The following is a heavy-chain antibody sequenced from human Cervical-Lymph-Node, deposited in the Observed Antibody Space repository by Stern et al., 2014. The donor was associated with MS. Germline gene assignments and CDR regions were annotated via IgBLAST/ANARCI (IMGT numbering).Heavy chain of an antibody. CDR2: IYPSDSDT. CDR1: GYTFSNFW. D-gene: IGHD3-22*01. CDR3: VRRRDSAGYDTFDL. Sequence: EVHLVESGAEVKKPGESLKISCRTSGYTFSNFWIGWVRQVPGKGLEWMGGIYPSDSDTTYSPSFQGQVTISADEAISTAYLQWRSLKASDTAMYYCVRRRDSAGYDTFDLWGQGTMLIVSS. J-gene: IGHJ3*01. V-gene: IGHV5-51*01.